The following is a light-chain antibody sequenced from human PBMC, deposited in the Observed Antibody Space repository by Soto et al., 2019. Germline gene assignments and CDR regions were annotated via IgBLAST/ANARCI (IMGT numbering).Light chain of an antibody. CDR2: EVS. CDR3: CLYAATNHLL. V-gene: IGLV2-8*01. J-gene: IGLJ2*01. Sequence: QSVLTQPPSASGSPGQSVTISCTGTSSDVGGYNYVSWYQQHPGKAPKLMIYEVSKRPSGVPDRFSGSKSGNTASLTVSGLQAEGGADYYCCLYAATNHLLFGGGTKLTVL. CDR1: SSDVGGYNY.